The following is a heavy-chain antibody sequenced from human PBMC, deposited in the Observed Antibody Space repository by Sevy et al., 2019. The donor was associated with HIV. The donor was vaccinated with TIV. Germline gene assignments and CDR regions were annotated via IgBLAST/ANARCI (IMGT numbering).Heavy chain of an antibody. V-gene: IGHV4-34*01. D-gene: IGHD3-3*01. CDR2: INHSGST. Sequence: SETLSLTCAVYGGSFSGYYWSWIRQPPGKGLEWIGEINHSGSTNYNPSLKSRVTISVDTSKNQFSLKLSSVTAADTAVYYCARGVATTTYYDFWSGPGNYLDYWGQGTLVTVSS. CDR3: ARGVATTTYYDFWSGPGNYLDY. CDR1: GGSFSGYY. J-gene: IGHJ4*02.